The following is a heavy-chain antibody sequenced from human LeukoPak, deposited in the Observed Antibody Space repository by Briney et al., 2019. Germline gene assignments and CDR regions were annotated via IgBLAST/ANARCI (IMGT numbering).Heavy chain of an antibody. D-gene: IGHD3-16*02. Sequence: LSLTCTVSGGSISIYYWSWVRQAPGRGLEWLSVIYSCDSTYYADSVKCRYTLSRDNSKNTVYLQMHSLRAEDTAVYYGASRAVWGDLSLRYWGQGTLVTVSS. CDR3: ASRAVWGDLSLRY. CDR2: IYSCDST. J-gene: IGHJ4*02. V-gene: IGHV3-53*01. CDR1: GGSISIYY.